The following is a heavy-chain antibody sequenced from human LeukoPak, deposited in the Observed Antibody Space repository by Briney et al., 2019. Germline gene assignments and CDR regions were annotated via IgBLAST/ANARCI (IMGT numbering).Heavy chain of an antibody. CDR1: GFSFSLYK. CDR3: ARDKERRSGWSGSYFDY. J-gene: IGHJ4*02. CDR2: IYSTSGYT. D-gene: IGHD6-19*01. V-gene: IGHV3-21*01. Sequence: GGSLRLSCEASGFSFSLYKMNWVRQAPRKGLEWVSAIYSTSGYTYYGESVKGRFTISRDNSKNTLYLQMNSLRAEDTAVYYCARDKERRSGWSGSYFDYWGQGTLVTVSS.